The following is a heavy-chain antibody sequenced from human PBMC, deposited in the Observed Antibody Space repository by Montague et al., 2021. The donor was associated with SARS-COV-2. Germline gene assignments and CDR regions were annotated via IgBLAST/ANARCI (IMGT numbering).Heavy chain of an antibody. J-gene: IGHJ6*02. CDR1: GLSVSENY. CDR2: LFRGGKA. Sequence: SLRLSCAAVGLSVSENYMSWVRQAPGKRLEWVSLLFRGGKAFYADSVKGRFTISRDGSNNKLFLHMNSVRLEDTAVYFCAREEGGVGGVLGPLLYHGMDVWGQGTTVTVSS. D-gene: IGHD3-16*01. V-gene: IGHV3-66*02. CDR3: AREEGGVGGVLGPLLYHGMDV.